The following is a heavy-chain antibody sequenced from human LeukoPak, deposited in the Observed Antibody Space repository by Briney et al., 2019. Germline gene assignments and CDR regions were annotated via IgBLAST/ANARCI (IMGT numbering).Heavy chain of an antibody. D-gene: IGHD1-14*01. CDR3: VVVVEPPDSDGFDV. CDR1: GFTFGNSW. J-gene: IGHJ3*01. CDR2: INADWSTT. V-gene: IGHV3-74*01. Sequence: GGSLRLSCAASGFTFGNSWVHWVRQAPGKGLIGVALINADWSTTTYADSVKGRFTISRDNARKTLSLQMNSLAIEDTDVYYCVVVVEPPDSDGFDVWGQGTMITVSS.